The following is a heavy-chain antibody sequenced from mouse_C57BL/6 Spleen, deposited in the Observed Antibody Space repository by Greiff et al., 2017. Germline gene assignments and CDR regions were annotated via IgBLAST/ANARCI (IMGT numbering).Heavy chain of an antibody. CDR2: IYPGDGDT. CDR1: GYAFSSYW. V-gene: IGHV1-80*01. CDR3: ARREGQLRLQFAY. D-gene: IGHD3-2*02. Sequence: VQLQESGAELVKPGASVKISCKASGYAFSSYWMNWVKQRPGKGLEWIGQIYPGDGDTNYNGKFKGKATLTADKSSSTAYMQLSSLTSEDSAVYFCARREGQLRLQFAYWGQGTLVTVSA. J-gene: IGHJ3*01.